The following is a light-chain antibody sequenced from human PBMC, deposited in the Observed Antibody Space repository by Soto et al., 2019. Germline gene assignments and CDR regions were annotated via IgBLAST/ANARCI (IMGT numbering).Light chain of an antibody. CDR2: DAS. Sequence: DIQMTQSPSSLSASVGDRVTITCQASQDISNYLNWYQQKPGKAPKLLIYDASNLETGVPSRFSGSGSGTDFTFTISSLQPEDIATYYCQKYDNRPLTFGGGTKVEIK. J-gene: IGKJ4*01. CDR3: QKYDNRPLT. V-gene: IGKV1-33*01. CDR1: QDISNY.